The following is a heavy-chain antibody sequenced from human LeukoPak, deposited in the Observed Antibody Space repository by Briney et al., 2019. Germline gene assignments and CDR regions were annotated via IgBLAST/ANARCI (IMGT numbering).Heavy chain of an antibody. CDR3: AKARSTRYSRGMDV. CDR2: ISGSGEAT. CDR1: GFTFSSYD. V-gene: IGHV3-23*01. D-gene: IGHD2-2*01. J-gene: IGHJ6*02. Sequence: GGSLRLSCAASGFTFSSYDMSWVRQAPGKGLEWGSAISGSGEATSYGDSVRGRFTISRDNSKNTLYLQMNSLRAEDTAVYYCAKARSTRYSRGMDVWGQGTTVTVSS.